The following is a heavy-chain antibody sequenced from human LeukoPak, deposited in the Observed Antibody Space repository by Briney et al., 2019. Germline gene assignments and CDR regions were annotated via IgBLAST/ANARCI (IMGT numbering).Heavy chain of an antibody. Sequence: GASVKVSCKASGYTFTSYYMHWVRQAPGQGLEWMGIINPSGGSTSYAQKFQGRVTMTRDTSTSTVYMELSSLRSEDTAVYYCARVPDFWSGYYFPMDVWGKGTTVTVSS. J-gene: IGHJ6*03. CDR2: INPSGGST. V-gene: IGHV1-46*01. CDR3: ARVPDFWSGYYFPMDV. CDR1: GYTFTSYY. D-gene: IGHD3-3*01.